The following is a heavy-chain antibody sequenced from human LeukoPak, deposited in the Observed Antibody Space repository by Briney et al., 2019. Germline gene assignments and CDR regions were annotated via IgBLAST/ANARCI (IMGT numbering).Heavy chain of an antibody. CDR3: AKESPRFDY. V-gene: IGHV3-23*01. CDR1: GFTFSNAW. CDR2: ISGNGGST. Sequence: PGGSLRLSCAASGFTFSNAWMSWVRQAPGKGLEWVSVISGNGGSTHYADSVKGRFTISRDNSKNTLYLQMNSLRAEDTAVYYCAKESPRFDYWGQGTLVTVSS. J-gene: IGHJ4*02.